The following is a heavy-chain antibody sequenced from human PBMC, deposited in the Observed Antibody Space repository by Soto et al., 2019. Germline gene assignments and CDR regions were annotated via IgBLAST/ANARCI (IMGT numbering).Heavy chain of an antibody. Sequence: GVPLRLSWTAAGCTVSGHCSSWVRQPPGTGRDAVSVIYSGGTAYDADSVKGRFTIPRDNSTNTLYLKMNSLRAEDTAVYYCPRHGYSNGARYFDSWGQGPLVTVS. CDR2: IYSGGTA. V-gene: IGHV3-66*04. CDR1: GCTVSGHC. J-gene: IGHJ4*02. D-gene: IGHD5-18*01. CDR3: PRHGYSNGARYFDS.